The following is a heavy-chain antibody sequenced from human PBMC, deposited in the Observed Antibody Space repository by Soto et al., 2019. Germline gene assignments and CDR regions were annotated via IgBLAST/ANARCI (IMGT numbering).Heavy chain of an antibody. CDR2: IDPSDSYT. CDR3: ARWYSSSSPV. Sequence: PGEFLKISCKGSGYSFTSHWINWVRQMPGKGLEWMGKIDPSDSYTNYSPSFQGHVTISADKSISTAYLQWSSLKASDTAMYYCARWYSSSSPVWGQGTTVTVSS. D-gene: IGHD6-6*01. V-gene: IGHV5-10-1*01. CDR1: GYSFTSHW. J-gene: IGHJ6*02.